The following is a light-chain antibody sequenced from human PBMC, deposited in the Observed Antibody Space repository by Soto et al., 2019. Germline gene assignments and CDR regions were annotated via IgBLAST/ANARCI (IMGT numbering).Light chain of an antibody. CDR2: EVS. CDR1: SSDVGSYNL. J-gene: IGLJ1*01. V-gene: IGLV2-23*02. CDR3: CSYAGSSSLV. Sequence: QSALTQPASVSGSPGQSITISCTGTSSDVGSYNLVSWYQQHPGKAPKLMIYEVSKRPSGVSNRSSGSKSGNTASLTISGLQAEDEADYYCCSYAGSSSLVFGTGTKLTVL.